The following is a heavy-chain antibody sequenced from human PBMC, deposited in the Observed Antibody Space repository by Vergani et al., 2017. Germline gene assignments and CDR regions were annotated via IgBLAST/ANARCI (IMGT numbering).Heavy chain of an antibody. CDR2: ISGNNDDV. CDR3: ARDGGVGTSHYMDV. J-gene: IGHJ6*03. CDR1: GFTFSHYS. D-gene: IGHD2-8*02. Sequence: EVQMVESGGGLVKPGGSLRLSCVASGFTFSHYSMNWVRQAPGKGLEWVSSISGNNDDVYYADSVKGRFTISRDNAKNSLYLDMSSLRAEDTAVYYCARDGGVGTSHYMDVWGKGTTVTVSS. V-gene: IGHV3-21*01.